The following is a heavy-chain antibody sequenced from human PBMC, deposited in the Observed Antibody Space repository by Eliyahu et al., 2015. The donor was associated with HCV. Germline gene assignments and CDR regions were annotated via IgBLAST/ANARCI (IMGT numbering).Heavy chain of an antibody. CDR3: ATDLGGYSSS. Sequence: EVQLVESGGGLVKPGGSLRLSCAAXGFXFSSYSMNWVRQAPGKGLEWVSSISSSSSYIYYGDSVKGRFTISRDNAKNSLYLQMNSLRAEDTAVYYCATDLGGYSSSWGQGTLVTVSS. D-gene: IGHD6-13*01. V-gene: IGHV3-21*01. CDR1: GFXFSSYS. CDR2: ISSSSSYI. J-gene: IGHJ4*02.